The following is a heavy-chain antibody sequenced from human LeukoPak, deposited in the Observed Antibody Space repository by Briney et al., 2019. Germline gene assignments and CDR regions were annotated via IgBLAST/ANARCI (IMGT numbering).Heavy chain of an antibody. Sequence: SQTLPLTCTVSGGSLSSGSYYWSWIRQPAGKGLEWIGHIYTSGSTSYNPSLKSRVTLSVETSKNQFSLRLSSVTAADTAVYYCARGIKGGSYYFDYWGQGTLVSVSS. CDR2: IYTSGST. V-gene: IGHV4-61*09. CDR1: GGSLSSGSYY. CDR3: ARGIKGGSYYFDY. D-gene: IGHD1-26*01. J-gene: IGHJ4*02.